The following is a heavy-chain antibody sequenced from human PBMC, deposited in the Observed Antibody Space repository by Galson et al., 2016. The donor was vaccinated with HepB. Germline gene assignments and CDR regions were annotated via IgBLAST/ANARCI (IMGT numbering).Heavy chain of an antibody. Sequence: SLRLSCAASGFTFSTYAMNWVRQAPGKGLEWVSGISGSGSSSPHADSVKGRFTISRDNSKNTLYLQMNSLRAEDTAVYYCARARGGGNFDHWGQGTPVTVPS. J-gene: IGHJ4*02. D-gene: IGHD3-10*01. CDR2: ISGSGSSS. CDR3: ARARGGGNFDH. V-gene: IGHV3-23*01. CDR1: GFTFSTYA.